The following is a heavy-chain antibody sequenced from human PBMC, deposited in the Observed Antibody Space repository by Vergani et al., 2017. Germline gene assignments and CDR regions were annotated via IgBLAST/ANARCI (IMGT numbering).Heavy chain of an antibody. CDR2: MDYSGST. Sequence: QVQLQESGPGLVQPSETLSLTCTVSGDSVISTDYHWGWIRQPPGKGLEWIGSMDYSGSTSYNPSLESRIPISFETPKNQFSLRLTSVTAADTAVYYCASKRGACRAAYCHSYDFWGPGTLVGVSS. J-gene: IGHJ4*02. CDR1: GDSVISTDYH. V-gene: IGHV4-39*01. D-gene: IGHD2-15*01. CDR3: ASKRGACRAAYCHSYDF.